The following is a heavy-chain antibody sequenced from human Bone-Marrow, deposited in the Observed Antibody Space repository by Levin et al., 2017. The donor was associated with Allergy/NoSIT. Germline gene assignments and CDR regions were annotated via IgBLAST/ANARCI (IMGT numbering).Heavy chain of an antibody. CDR1: GGSFSGYY. V-gene: IGHV4-34*01. J-gene: IGHJ2*01. CDR2: INHSGST. CDR3: ARGCYHRSMVRGVNRYFDL. Sequence: SETLSLTCAVYGGSFSGYYWSWIRQPPGKGLEWIGEINHSGSTNYNPSLKSRVTISVDTSKNQFSLKLSSVTAADTAVYYCARGCYHRSMVRGVNRYFDLWGRGTLVTVSS. D-gene: IGHD3-10*01.